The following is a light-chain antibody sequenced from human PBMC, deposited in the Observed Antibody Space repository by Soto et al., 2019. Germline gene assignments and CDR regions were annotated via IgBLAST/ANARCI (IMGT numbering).Light chain of an antibody. CDR3: QPYNSYLWT. CDR2: DAS. J-gene: IGKJ1*01. V-gene: IGKV1-5*01. Sequence: DIQMTQSPSTLSASVGDRVTITCRASQSISSWLAWYQQKPGKAPKLLIYDASSLESGVPSRFSGSGSGTEFTLTISSLQPDDLATYYCQPYNSYLWTFGHGTKVEVK. CDR1: QSISSW.